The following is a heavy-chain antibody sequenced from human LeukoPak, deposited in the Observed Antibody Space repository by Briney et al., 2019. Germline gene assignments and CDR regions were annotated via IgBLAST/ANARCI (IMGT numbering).Heavy chain of an antibody. J-gene: IGHJ6*02. V-gene: IGHV3-13*01. CDR3: ARAIAARPLNYYYTMDV. D-gene: IGHD6-6*01. Sequence: GGSLRLSCAASGFTFSSYDMHWGRQVTGKGLEWVSTIGTAGDTYYPDSVKGRFTISRENANNSLYLQMNSLRAGDTAVYYCARAIAARPLNYYYTMDVWGQGTTVTVSS. CDR2: IGTAGDT. CDR1: GFTFSSYD.